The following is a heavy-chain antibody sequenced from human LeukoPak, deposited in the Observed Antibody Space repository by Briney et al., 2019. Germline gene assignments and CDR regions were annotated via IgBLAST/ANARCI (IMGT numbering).Heavy chain of an antibody. Sequence: SVKVSCKASGYTFTSYGISWVRQAPGQGLEWMGRIIPILGIANYAQKFQGRVTITADKSTSTAYMELSSLRSDDTAVYYCARSVVVPAATNWFDPWGQGTLVTVSS. CDR3: ARSVVVPAATNWFDP. V-gene: IGHV1-69*04. J-gene: IGHJ5*02. CDR1: GYTFTSYG. CDR2: IIPILGIA. D-gene: IGHD2-2*01.